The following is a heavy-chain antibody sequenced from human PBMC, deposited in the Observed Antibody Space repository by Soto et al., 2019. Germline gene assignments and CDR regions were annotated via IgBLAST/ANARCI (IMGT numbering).Heavy chain of an antibody. D-gene: IGHD3-3*01. CDR2: VNTGNGNT. Sequence: QVQLVQSGAEVKKPGDSVKVSCRTSGYTFTTYGMHWVRQAPGQRLEWMGWVNTGNGNTAYSQKFQGRVTITRDTSASTGYMELSSLSSEDMAVYYCAVGPASGEFDYWGQGTLVTVSS. CDR3: AVGPASGEFDY. J-gene: IGHJ4*02. V-gene: IGHV1-3*04. CDR1: GYTFTTYG.